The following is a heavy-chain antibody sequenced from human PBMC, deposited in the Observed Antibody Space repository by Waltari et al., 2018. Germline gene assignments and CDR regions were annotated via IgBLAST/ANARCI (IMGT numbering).Heavy chain of an antibody. D-gene: IGHD3-9*01. J-gene: IGHJ5*02. CDR2: IIPIFGTA. V-gene: IGHV1-69*01. CDR3: ARTYYDILTGYRQWGWFDP. Sequence: QVQLVQSGAEVKKPGSSVKVSCKASGGTFSSYAISWVRRAPGQGLEWMGGIIPIFGTANYAQKFQGRVTITADESTSTAYMELSSLRSEDTAVYYCARTYYDILTGYRQWGWFDPWGQGTLVTVSS. CDR1: GGTFSSYA.